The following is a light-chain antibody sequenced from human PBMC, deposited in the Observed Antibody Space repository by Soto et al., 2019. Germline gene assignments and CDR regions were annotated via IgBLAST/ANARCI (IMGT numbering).Light chain of an antibody. J-gene: IGKJ1*01. CDR3: QQCNSYPPT. V-gene: IGKV1-5*03. CDR2: KAS. CDR1: QSISSW. Sequence: DIQMTQSPSTLSASVGDRVTITCRASQSISSWLAWYQQKPGKAPKVLIYKASNLQSGVPSRFSGSGSGTYFTLTISSLQPDDFAPYYCQQCNSYPPTFGQGTTVDIK.